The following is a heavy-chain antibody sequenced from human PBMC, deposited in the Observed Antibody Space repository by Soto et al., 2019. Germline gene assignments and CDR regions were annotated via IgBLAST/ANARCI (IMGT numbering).Heavy chain of an antibody. V-gene: IGHV1-46*01. J-gene: IGHJ4*02. Sequence: ASVKVSCKASGYTFTSYYMHWVRQAPGQGLEWMGIINPSGGNTNYAQKLQGRVTMTTDTSTSTAYMELRSLRSDDTAVYYCARDWGRGQFLTNKDYWGQGTLVTVSS. CDR1: GYTFTSYY. CDR2: INPSGGNT. D-gene: IGHD3-9*01. CDR3: ARDWGRGQFLTNKDY.